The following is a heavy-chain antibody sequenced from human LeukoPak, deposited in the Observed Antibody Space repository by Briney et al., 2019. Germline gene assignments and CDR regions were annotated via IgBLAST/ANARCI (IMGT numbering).Heavy chain of an antibody. CDR2: IKEDGRLI. D-gene: IGHD1-26*01. CDR1: GLTFSGSW. Sequence: GGSLRLSCATSGLTFSGSWTSWLRQAPGKGLEWVANIKEDGRLIYYVDSVKGRFTISRDNAKNSVYLQMNSLRVEDTAVYYCARDPEGGACDSWGQGTLVTVSS. V-gene: IGHV3-7*01. J-gene: IGHJ4*02. CDR3: ARDPEGGACDS.